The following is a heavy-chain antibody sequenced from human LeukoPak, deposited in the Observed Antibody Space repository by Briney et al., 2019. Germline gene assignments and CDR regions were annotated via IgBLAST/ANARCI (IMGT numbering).Heavy chain of an antibody. D-gene: IGHD3-3*01. CDR1: GGSISSSSYY. CDR2: IYYSGST. Sequence: SETLSLTCTVSGGSISSSSYYWGWIRQPPGKGLEWLGSIYYSGSTYYNPSLKSRVTISVATSKNQFSLKLSSVTAADTAVYYGARHESSYYDFWSGYYTGSWFDPWGQGTLVTVSS. CDR3: ARHESSYYDFWSGYYTGSWFDP. J-gene: IGHJ5*02. V-gene: IGHV4-39*01.